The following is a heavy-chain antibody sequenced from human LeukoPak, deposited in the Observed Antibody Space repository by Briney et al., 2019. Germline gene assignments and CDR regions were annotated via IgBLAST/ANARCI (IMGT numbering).Heavy chain of an antibody. D-gene: IGHD3-22*01. CDR3: ARVSDSSGQKVAFDI. Sequence: PSETLSLTCTVSGGSISSYYWSWIRQPPGKGLEWIGYIYYSGSTNYNPSLKSRVTISVDTSKNQFSLKLSSVTAADTAVYYCARVSDSSGQKVAFDIGGKGTMVTVSS. V-gene: IGHV4-59*01. J-gene: IGHJ3*02. CDR1: GGSISSYY. CDR2: IYYSGST.